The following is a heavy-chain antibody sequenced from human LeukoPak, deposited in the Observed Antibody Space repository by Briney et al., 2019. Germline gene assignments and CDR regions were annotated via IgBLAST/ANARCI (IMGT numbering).Heavy chain of an antibody. J-gene: IGHJ5*02. CDR2: IRSKANSYAT. D-gene: IGHD3-10*01. CDR3: TSPSGRGVQNWFDP. V-gene: IGHV3-73*01. CDR1: GFPFSGSP. Sequence: GGSLRLSCEAFGFPFSGSPMHWFRQASGKGLEWVGRIRSKANSYATAYAASVKGRFTISRDDSKNTAYLQMNSLKTEDTAVYYCTSPSGRGVQNWFDPWGQGTLVTVSS.